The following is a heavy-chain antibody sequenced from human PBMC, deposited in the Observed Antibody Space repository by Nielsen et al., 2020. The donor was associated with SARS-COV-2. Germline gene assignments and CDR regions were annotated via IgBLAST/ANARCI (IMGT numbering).Heavy chain of an antibody. J-gene: IGHJ6*02. CDR1: GFTFSNFA. CDR2: IGVSGGGT. V-gene: IGHV3-23*01. Sequence: GGSLRLSCAASGFTFSNFAMNWVRQAPGKGLEWVSTIGVSGGGTYYADSLKGRFTISRDNSKNTLYLQMNSLGADDTAIYYCTRRVADGTMDVWGQGTTVTVSS. CDR3: TRRVADGTMDV. D-gene: IGHD5-24*01.